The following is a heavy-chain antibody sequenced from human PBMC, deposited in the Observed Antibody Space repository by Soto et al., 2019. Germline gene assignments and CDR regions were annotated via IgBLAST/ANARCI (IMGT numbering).Heavy chain of an antibody. CDR3: ASLPREWLPPSRYYYYGIYV. D-gene: IGHD3-3*01. V-gene: IGHV1-69*06. CDR2: IIPIFGTA. Sequence: QVQLVPSGAEVKKPGSSVKVSCKASGGTFSSYAISWVRQAPGQGLEWMGGIIPIFGTANYAQKFQGRVTITADKSTSTVHMELSRLRSEDEAVYYCASLPREWLPPSRYYYYGIYVWGQGSTVTVS. J-gene: IGHJ6*02. CDR1: GGTFSSYA.